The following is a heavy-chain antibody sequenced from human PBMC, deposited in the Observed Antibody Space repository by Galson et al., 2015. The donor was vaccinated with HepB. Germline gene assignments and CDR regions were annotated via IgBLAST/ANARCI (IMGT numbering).Heavy chain of an antibody. CDR2: LSSGGAT. V-gene: IGHV3-66*02. Sequence: LRLSCAASGFTVTTHSMTWVRQAPGKGLEWVSVLSSGGATHYADSVKGRFTISRDNSRNMVHLQMNSLSGEDTAVYYCARDLPRMGFDYWGQGTLVTVSS. D-gene: IGHD2-15*01. CDR1: GFTVTTHS. J-gene: IGHJ4*02. CDR3: ARDLPRMGFDY.